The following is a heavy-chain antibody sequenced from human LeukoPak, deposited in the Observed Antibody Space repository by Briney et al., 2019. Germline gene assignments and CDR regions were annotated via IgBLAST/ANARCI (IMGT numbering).Heavy chain of an antibody. J-gene: IGHJ3*02. Sequence: GGSLRLSCAASGFTFNSYSMNWVRQAPGKGLEWVSSISSSSSYIYYADSVKGRFTISRDNAKNSLYLQMNSLRAEDTAVYYCARETRRGTHGDDAFDIWGQGTMVTVSS. D-gene: IGHD1-26*01. CDR3: ARETRRGTHGDDAFDI. CDR1: GFTFNSYS. CDR2: ISSSSSYI. V-gene: IGHV3-21*01.